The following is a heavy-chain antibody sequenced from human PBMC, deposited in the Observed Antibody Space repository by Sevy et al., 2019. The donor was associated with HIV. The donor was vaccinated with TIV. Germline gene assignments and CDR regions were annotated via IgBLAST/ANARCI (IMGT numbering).Heavy chain of an antibody. CDR2: VIPIFGTT. CDR1: GSTFSSYG. D-gene: IGHD2-15*01. V-gene: IGHV1-69*13. CDR3: ARHCIGGSCSPAEYLPH. Sequence: ASVKVSCKVSGSTFSSYGISWVRQAPGQGLEWMGRVIPIFGTTDFAQKFQDRVTITADDSTSTAYMELSSLTSEDTAVYYCARHCIGGSCSPAEYLPHWGPGTLVTVSS. J-gene: IGHJ1*01.